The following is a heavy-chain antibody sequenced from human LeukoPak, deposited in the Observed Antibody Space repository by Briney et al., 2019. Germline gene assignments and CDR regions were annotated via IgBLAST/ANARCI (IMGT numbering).Heavy chain of an antibody. V-gene: IGHV3-7*01. CDR2: IRQDGSEK. J-gene: IGHJ6*03. Sequence: PGGSLRLSCEVSGFTFTDYWMNWVRQAPGKGPEWVASIRQDGSEKTYVDSVKGRFTISRDNTKNSLSLQLNGLRAEDTAVYYCAKMTPRSYHMDVWGKGTTVTVSS. CDR3: AKMTPRSYHMDV. CDR1: GFTFTDYW.